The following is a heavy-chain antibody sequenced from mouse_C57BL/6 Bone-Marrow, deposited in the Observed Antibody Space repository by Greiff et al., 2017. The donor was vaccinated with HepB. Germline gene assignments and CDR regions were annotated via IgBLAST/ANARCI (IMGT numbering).Heavy chain of an antibody. D-gene: IGHD1-1*01. V-gene: IGHV1-52*01. Sequence: VQLQQSGAELVRPGSSVKLSCKASGYTFTSYWMHWVKQRPIQGLEWIGNIDPSDSETHYNQKFKDKATLTVDKSSSTAYMQLSSLTSEDSAVYYGARNGITTVVDPWYFDVWGTGTTVTVSS. CDR2: IDPSDSET. J-gene: IGHJ1*03. CDR1: GYTFTSYW. CDR3: ARNGITTVVDPWYFDV.